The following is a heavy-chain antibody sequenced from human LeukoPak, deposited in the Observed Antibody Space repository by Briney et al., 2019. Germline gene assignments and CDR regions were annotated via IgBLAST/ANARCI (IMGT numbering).Heavy chain of an antibody. CDR1: GYIFSRYG. Sequence: ASVKVSCKASGYIFSRYGINWVRQAPGQGLEWMGWISVYNGNTNYAQKFQGRVTVTRDTSTSTVHMELSGLRSEDTAVYYCARDQEGFDYWGQGTLVTVSS. CDR2: ISVYNGNT. V-gene: IGHV1-18*01. CDR3: ARDQEGFDY. J-gene: IGHJ4*02.